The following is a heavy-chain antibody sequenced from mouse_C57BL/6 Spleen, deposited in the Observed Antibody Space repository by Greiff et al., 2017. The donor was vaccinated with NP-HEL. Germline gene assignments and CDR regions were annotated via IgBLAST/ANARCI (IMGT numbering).Heavy chain of an antibody. J-gene: IGHJ2*01. CDR3: ARGGITTVVADFDY. D-gene: IGHD1-1*01. CDR1: GYTFTSYW. CDR2: IDPSDSYT. Sequence: VQLQQPGAELVRPGASVKLSCKASGYTFTSYWMHWVKQRPGQGLEWIGEIDPSDSYTNYNQKFKGKSTLTVDKSSSTAYMQLSSLTSEDSAVYYCARGGITTVVADFDYWGQGTTLTVSS. V-gene: IGHV1-69*01.